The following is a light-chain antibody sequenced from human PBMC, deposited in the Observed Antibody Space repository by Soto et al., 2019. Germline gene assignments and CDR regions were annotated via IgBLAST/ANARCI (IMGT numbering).Light chain of an antibody. CDR1: QSVSSN. CDR2: GAS. V-gene: IGKV3-15*01. Sequence: EIVMTQSPATLSVSPGERATLSCRASQSVSSNLAWYQQKPGQAPRLLIYGASTRATGIPARFSGSGSGTEFTRTISSLQSEDFAVYSRQQYNNWPPLPFGGGTKVEIK. CDR3: QQYNNWPPLP. J-gene: IGKJ4*01.